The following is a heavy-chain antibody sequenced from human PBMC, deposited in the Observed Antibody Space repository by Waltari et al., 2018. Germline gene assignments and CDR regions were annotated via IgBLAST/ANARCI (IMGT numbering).Heavy chain of an antibody. J-gene: IGHJ3*02. CDR1: GGSISSHY. D-gene: IGHD2-21*02. V-gene: IGHV4-59*11. Sequence: QVQLQESGPGLVKPSETLSLTCTVSGGSISSHYWSWIRQPPGKGLEWIGYSYYSGSTNYNPSLKSRVTISVDTSKNQFSLKLSSVTAADTAVYYCARALTRNDAFDIWGQGTMVTVSS. CDR2: SYYSGST. CDR3: ARALTRNDAFDI.